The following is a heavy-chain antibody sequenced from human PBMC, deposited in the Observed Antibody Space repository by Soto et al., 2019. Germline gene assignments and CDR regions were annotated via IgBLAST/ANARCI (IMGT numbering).Heavy chain of an antibody. CDR3: ARDLWGYCILDV. CDR1: GGSISSGDYY. Sequence: PSETLSLTCTVSGGSISSGDYYWSLIRQPPGKGLEWIGYIYYSGSTYYNPSLKSRVTISVDTSKNQFSLKLSSVTAADTAVYYCARDLWGYCILDVWGQGTTVTVSS. V-gene: IGHV4-30-4*01. D-gene: IGHD2-15*01. CDR2: IYYSGST. J-gene: IGHJ6*02.